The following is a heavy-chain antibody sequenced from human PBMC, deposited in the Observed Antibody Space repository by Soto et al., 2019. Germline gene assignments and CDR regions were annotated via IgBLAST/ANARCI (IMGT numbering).Heavy chain of an antibody. CDR3: ARGSQLLWFGELLTYYFDY. V-gene: IGHV4-34*01. CDR1: GGSFSGYY. CDR2: INHSGST. D-gene: IGHD3-10*01. J-gene: IGHJ4*02. Sequence: SETLSLTCAVYGGSFSGYYWSWIRQPPGKGLEWIGEINHSGSTNYNPSLKSRVTISVDTSKNQFSLKLSSVTAADTAVYYCARGSQLLWFGELLTYYFDYWGQGTLVNVSS.